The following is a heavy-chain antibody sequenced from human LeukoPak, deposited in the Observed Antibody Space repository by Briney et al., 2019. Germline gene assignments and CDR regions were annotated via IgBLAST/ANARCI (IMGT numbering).Heavy chain of an antibody. D-gene: IGHD6-19*01. J-gene: IGHJ4*02. Sequence: GSLRLSCAASGFTISSNYMSWVRQGPGKGLECVSVISNDGDTYYADSVKGRFTISRDTSKNTVSLQMNSLRAEDTAVYYCAGDKTTGGWYEFDYWGQGTLVTVSS. CDR3: AGDKTTGGWYEFDY. CDR1: GFTISSNY. CDR2: ISNDGDT. V-gene: IGHV3-53*01.